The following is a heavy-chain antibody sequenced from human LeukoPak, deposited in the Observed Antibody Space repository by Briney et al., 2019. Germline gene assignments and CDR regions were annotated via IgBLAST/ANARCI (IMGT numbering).Heavy chain of an antibody. CDR3: ARGVRGYSLGPDY. CDR1: GFTFSSYA. Sequence: GGSLGLSCAASGFTFSSYAMHWVRQAPGKGLEYVSAISSNGGSTYYANSVKGRFTISSDNSKNTLYLQMGSLRAEDMAVYYCARGVRGYSLGPDYWGQGTLVTVSS. V-gene: IGHV3-64*01. J-gene: IGHJ4*02. D-gene: IGHD5-18*01. CDR2: ISSNGGST.